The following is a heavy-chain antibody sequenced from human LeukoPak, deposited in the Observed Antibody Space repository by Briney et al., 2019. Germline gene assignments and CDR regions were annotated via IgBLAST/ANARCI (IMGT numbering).Heavy chain of an antibody. CDR2: TYYRSKWYN. Sequence: SQTLSLTCAISGDSVSSKGAAWNWIRQSPSRGLEWLGRTYYRSKWYNDYALSLKSRITINPDTSKNQFSLQLNSVTPEDTAVYYCARGRVDYYGMDVWGQGTTVSVSS. CDR1: GDSVSSKGAA. J-gene: IGHJ6*02. D-gene: IGHD2-15*01. CDR3: ARGRVDYYGMDV. V-gene: IGHV6-1*01.